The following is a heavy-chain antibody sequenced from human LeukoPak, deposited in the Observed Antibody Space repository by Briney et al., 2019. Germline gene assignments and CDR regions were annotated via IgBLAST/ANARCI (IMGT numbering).Heavy chain of an antibody. D-gene: IGHD2-2*01. V-gene: IGHV1-2*02. Sequence: GASVKVSCKASGYTFTGYYMHWVRQAPGQGLEWMGWINPNSGGTNYAQKFQGRVTMTRDTSISTAYMELSRLRSDDTAVYYCAKGYGYCSGTSCPIPQSGYYYWGQGTLVTVSS. J-gene: IGHJ4*02. CDR1: GYTFTGYY. CDR3: AKGYGYCSGTSCPIPQSGYYY. CDR2: INPNSGGT.